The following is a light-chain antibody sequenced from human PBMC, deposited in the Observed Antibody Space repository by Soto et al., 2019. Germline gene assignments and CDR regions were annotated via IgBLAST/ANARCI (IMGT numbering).Light chain of an antibody. J-gene: IGKJ2*01. Sequence: EIVLTQSPGTLSLSPGERTTLSCRASQSVSSSYLAWYQQRPGQAPRLLIYGASSRATGIPERFSGSGSGTDFTLTISRLEPEDFAVYYCQQYGSSRGTFGQETKLEIK. CDR3: QQYGSSRGT. CDR2: GAS. CDR1: QSVSSSY. V-gene: IGKV3-20*01.